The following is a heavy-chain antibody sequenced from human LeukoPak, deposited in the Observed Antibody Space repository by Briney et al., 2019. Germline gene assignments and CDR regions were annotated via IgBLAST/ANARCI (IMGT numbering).Heavy chain of an antibody. CDR2: ITSSSGTI. D-gene: IGHD3-10*01. Sequence: PGGSLRLSCSASGFTFSSYAMHWVRQAPGKGLEWVSYITSSSGTIYYADSLKGRFTISRDNAKNSLFLQMNSLRDEDTAIYYCARDSGRSGSDDYWGQGTLVTVSS. V-gene: IGHV3-48*02. CDR1: GFTFSSYA. CDR3: ARDSGRSGSDDY. J-gene: IGHJ4*02.